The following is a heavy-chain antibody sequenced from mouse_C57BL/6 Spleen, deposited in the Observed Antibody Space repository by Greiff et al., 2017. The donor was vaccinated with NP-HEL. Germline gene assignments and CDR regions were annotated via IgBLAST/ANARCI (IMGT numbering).Heavy chain of an antibody. CDR2: IDPETGGT. CDR3: TRSATVVSPFAY. V-gene: IGHV1-15*01. CDR1: GYTFTDYE. Sequence: QVQLQQSGAELVRPGASVTLSCKASGYTFTDYEMHWVKQTPVQGLEWIGAIDPETGGTAYNQKFKGKAILTADKSSSTSYMELRSLTSEDSAVYCCTRSATVVSPFAYWGQGTLVTVSA. J-gene: IGHJ3*01. D-gene: IGHD1-1*01.